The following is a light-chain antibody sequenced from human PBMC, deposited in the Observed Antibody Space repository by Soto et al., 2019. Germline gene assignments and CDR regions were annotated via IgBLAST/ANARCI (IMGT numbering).Light chain of an antibody. V-gene: IGKV3-15*01. Sequence: ERVMTQSPATLSVSPGERATLSCRASESVRTNLAWYQQRPGQSPRLLIYGASTRASGVPARFSGSGSGTEFTLTISSLQSEDFAVYYCQQYNSWPPSITFGKGTRLEIK. CDR1: ESVRTN. CDR2: GAS. J-gene: IGKJ5*01. CDR3: QQYNSWPPSIT.